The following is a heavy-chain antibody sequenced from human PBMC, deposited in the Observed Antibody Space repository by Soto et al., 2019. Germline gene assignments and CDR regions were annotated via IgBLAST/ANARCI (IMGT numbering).Heavy chain of an antibody. D-gene: IGHD6-13*01. V-gene: IGHV3-33*01. CDR3: ARDPTGSIAAAGYGMDV. CDR2: IWYDGSNK. Sequence: QVQLVESGGGVVQPGRSLRLSFAGSGFTFSSYGMHWVRQAPGKGLEWVAVIWYDGSNKYYADSVKGRFTISRDNSKNMLYLQMNSLRAEDTAVYYCARDPTGSIAAAGYGMDVWGQGTTGTVSS. J-gene: IGHJ6*02. CDR1: GFTFSSYG.